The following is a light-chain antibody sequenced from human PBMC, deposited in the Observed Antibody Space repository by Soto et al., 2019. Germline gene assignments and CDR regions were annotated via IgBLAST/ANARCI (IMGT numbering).Light chain of an antibody. CDR1: QSVSSSY. V-gene: IGKV3-20*01. CDR3: QQYGSSPLFT. J-gene: IGKJ3*01. Sequence: EIVLTQSPGTLSLSPGERATLSCRASQSVSSSYLAWYQQKPGQAPRLLIYGASSRATGIPDRFSGSGSGTDFTLTISRLEPEDFAVYYCQQYGSSPLFTFSPGTKVEIK. CDR2: GAS.